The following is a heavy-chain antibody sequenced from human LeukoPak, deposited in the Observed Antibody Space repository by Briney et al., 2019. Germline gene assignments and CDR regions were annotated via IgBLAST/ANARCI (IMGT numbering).Heavy chain of an antibody. CDR3: ARGGIAAAGNVPDY. D-gene: IGHD6-13*01. V-gene: IGHV4-30-2*01. Sequence: SETLSLTCTVSGGSISSGGYYWSWIRQPPGKGLEWIGYIYHSGSTYYNPSLKSRVTISVDRAKNQFSLKLSSVTAADTAVYYCARGGIAAAGNVPDYWGQGTLVTVSS. CDR1: GGSISSGGYY. J-gene: IGHJ4*02. CDR2: IYHSGST.